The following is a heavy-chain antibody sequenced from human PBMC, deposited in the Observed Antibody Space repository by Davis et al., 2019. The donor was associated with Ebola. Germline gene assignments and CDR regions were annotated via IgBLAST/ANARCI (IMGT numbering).Heavy chain of an antibody. CDR2: ITSTSSYT. CDR1: GFTFSSYS. CDR3: AKKLHIVGALY. V-gene: IGHV3-21*04. Sequence: GESLKISCAASGFTFSSYSMNWVRQAPGMGLEWVSSITSTSSYTSHADSVKGRFTISRDNAKNSLYLQMNSLRAEDTAVYYCAKKLHIVGALYWGQGTLVTVSS. J-gene: IGHJ4*02. D-gene: IGHD1-26*01.